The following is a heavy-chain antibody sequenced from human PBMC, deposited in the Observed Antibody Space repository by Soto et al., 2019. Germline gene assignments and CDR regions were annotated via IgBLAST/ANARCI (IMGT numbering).Heavy chain of an antibody. CDR1: GFTVSSNY. CDR2: IYSGGST. CDR3: ARDLPTGDLGY. V-gene: IGHV3-66*01. Sequence: GGSLRLSCAASGFTVSSNYMSWVRQAPGKGLEWVSVIYSGGSTYYADSVKGRFTISRDNAKNSLYLQMNSLRAEDTAVYYCARDLPTGDLGYWGQGTLVTVSS. D-gene: IGHD7-27*01. J-gene: IGHJ4*02.